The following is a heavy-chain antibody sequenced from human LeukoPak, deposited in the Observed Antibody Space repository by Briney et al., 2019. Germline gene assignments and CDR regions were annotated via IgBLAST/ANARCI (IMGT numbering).Heavy chain of an antibody. CDR1: GFTFRSYA. J-gene: IGHJ4*02. Sequence: GGSLRLSCAASGFTFRSYAMSWVRQAAGKGLEWVSAISDSGGNTYYADSVKGRFPISRDNAKNSLYLQMNSLRAEDTALYYCAKDSIAAAEGLVDYWGQGTLVTVSS. CDR3: AKDSIAAAEGLVDY. CDR2: ISDSGGNT. D-gene: IGHD6-13*01. V-gene: IGHV3-23*01.